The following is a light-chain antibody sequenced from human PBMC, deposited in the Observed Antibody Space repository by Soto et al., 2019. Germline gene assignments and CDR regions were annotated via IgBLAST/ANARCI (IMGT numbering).Light chain of an antibody. CDR2: DAS. Sequence: EIVLTQSPVTLSLSPGKRATLSCRASQSVSSDLAWYQHKPGQAPRLLIFDASNRATGIPARFSGSGSGTDFTLTISSLEPEDFAVYYCQQRNNWITFGQGTRLAIK. CDR3: QQRNNWIT. J-gene: IGKJ5*01. CDR1: QSVSSD. V-gene: IGKV3-11*01.